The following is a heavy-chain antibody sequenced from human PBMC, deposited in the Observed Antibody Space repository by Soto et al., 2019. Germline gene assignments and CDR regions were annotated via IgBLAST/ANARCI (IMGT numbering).Heavy chain of an antibody. CDR3: ARDRGYGDYTGGLDI. CDR1: GYSISSSNW. CDR2: IYYSGST. J-gene: IGHJ3*02. V-gene: IGHV4-28*03. D-gene: IGHD4-17*01. Sequence: SETLSLTCAVSGYSISSSNWWGWIRQPPGKGLEWIGYIYYSGSTYYNPSLKSRVTMSVDTSKNQFSLKLSSVTAVDTAVYYCARDRGYGDYTGGLDIWGQGTMVTVSS.